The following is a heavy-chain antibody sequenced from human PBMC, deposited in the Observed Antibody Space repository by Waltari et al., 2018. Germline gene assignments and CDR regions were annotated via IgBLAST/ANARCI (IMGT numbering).Heavy chain of an antibody. CDR3: ARGYGDYGFDY. CDR2: IFSGGAT. D-gene: IGHD5-12*01. CDR1: GFSVRNNY. V-gene: IGHV3-53*02. J-gene: IGHJ4*02. Sequence: EVQLVETGGGLIQPGGSLRLPCLAPGFSVRNNYMTWVRQAPGKGLEWVSLIFSGGATYYAESLKGRFTMSRDNSKKTVYLYMNSLRVEDTAVYYCARGYGDYGFDYWGQGTLVTVSA.